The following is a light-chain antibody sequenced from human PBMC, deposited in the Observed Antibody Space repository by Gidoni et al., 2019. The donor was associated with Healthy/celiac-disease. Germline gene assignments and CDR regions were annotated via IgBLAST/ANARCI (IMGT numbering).Light chain of an antibody. Sequence: QSVLTQPPSVSGSPGHRVTISCTGSSSNIGAGYDVHWYQQLPGTAPKLLIYGNSNRPSGVPDRFSGSKSGTSASLAITGLQAEDEADYYCLSYDSSLSGVVFGGGTKLTVL. CDR1: SSNIGAGYD. CDR2: GNS. V-gene: IGLV1-40*01. J-gene: IGLJ2*01. CDR3: LSYDSSLSGVV.